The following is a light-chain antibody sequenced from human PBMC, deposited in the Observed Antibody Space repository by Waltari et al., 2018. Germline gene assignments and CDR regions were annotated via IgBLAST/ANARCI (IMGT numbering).Light chain of an antibody. CDR3: QQRSNWTPHA. CDR1: QSVGSY. CDR2: DAS. J-gene: IGKJ2*01. V-gene: IGKV3-11*01. Sequence: DIVLTQSPATLSLSPGDTATPSCRASQSVGSYIAWYQQKPGQPPRLLIYDASNRATGVPARFRGSGSATEFTLTISSLEAEDFAVYYCQQRSNWTPHAFGQGARLDI.